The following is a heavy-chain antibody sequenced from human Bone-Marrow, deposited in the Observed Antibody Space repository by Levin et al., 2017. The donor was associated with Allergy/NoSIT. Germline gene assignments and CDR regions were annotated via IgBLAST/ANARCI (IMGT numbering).Heavy chain of an antibody. V-gene: IGHV3-21*01. J-gene: IGHJ4*02. D-gene: IGHD3-10*01. Sequence: PGGSLRLSCAASGFTFSSYSMNWVRQAPGKGLEWVSSISSSSSYIYYADSVKGRFTISRDNAKNSLYLQMNSLRAEDTAVYYCASYGSGSLYYFDYWGQGTLVTVSS. CDR3: ASYGSGSLYYFDY. CDR2: ISSSSSYI. CDR1: GFTFSSYS.